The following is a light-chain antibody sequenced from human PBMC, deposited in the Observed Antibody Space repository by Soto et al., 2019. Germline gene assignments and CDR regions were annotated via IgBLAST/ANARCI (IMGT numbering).Light chain of an antibody. CDR3: QQRSNWIT. Sequence: ELVLTQSPGTLSLSPGERATLYCRASQSISSNLAWYQQKPGQAPRLLIYDASNRATGIPARFSGSGSGTDFTLTISSLEPEDFAVYYRQQRSNWITFGQGTRLE. J-gene: IGKJ5*01. CDR1: QSISSN. CDR2: DAS. V-gene: IGKV3-11*01.